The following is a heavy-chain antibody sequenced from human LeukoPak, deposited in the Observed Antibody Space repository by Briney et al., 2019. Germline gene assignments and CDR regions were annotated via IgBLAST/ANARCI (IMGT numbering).Heavy chain of an antibody. V-gene: IGHV3-7*01. J-gene: IGHJ6*02. D-gene: IGHD1-7*01. CDR2: IKQDGSEK. CDR3: ARADFWEGWNYDYYYGMDV. Sequence: GGSLRLSCAASGFTFSSYAMSWVRQAPGKGLEWVANIKQDGSEKYYVDSVKGRFTISRDNAKNSLYLQMNSLRAEDTAVYYCARADFWEGWNYDYYYGMDVWGQGTTVTVSS. CDR1: GFTFSSYA.